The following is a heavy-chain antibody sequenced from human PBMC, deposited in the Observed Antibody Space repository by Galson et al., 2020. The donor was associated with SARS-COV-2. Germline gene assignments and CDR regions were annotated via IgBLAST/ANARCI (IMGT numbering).Heavy chain of an antibody. CDR3: AREGYSYGRDGFDAFDI. CDR2: INHSGST. J-gene: IGHJ3*02. Sequence: SETLSLTCAVYGGSFSGYYWSWNRQPPGKGLEWIGEINHSGSTNYNTSLKSRVPISVDTSKNQFSLKLSSVNAADTAVYYCAREGYSYGRDGFDAFDIWGQGTMVTVSS. V-gene: IGHV4-34*01. CDR1: GGSFSGYY. D-gene: IGHD5-18*01.